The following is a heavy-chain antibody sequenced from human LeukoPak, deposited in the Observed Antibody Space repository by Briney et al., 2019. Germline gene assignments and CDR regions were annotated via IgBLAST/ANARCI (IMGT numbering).Heavy chain of an antibody. CDR1: GDSIRSSNW. J-gene: IGHJ4*02. CDR3: ANKVYCSRTSCYPAGY. Sequence: PSETLSLTCAVSGDSIRSSNWWSWVRQPPGKGLEWIGEIYHSGTTNYNPSLKSRVTISMDTSMNQFSLNLNSVTAADTAVYFCANKVYCSRTSCYPAGYWGQGTLVTVSS. V-gene: IGHV4-4*02. D-gene: IGHD2-2*01. CDR2: IYHSGTT.